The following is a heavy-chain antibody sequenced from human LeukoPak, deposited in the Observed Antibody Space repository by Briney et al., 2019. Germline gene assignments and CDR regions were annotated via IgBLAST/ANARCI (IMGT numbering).Heavy chain of an antibody. J-gene: IGHJ5*02. D-gene: IGHD2-21*01. CDR2: IYYSGNT. CDR1: GGSISNSNYH. CDR3: ARTILPRWWFDP. V-gene: IGHV4-39*01. Sequence: SSETLSLTCTASGGSISNSNYHWGWIRQSPGKGLEWIGSIYYSGNTYYNPSLKGRVTISVDTSQNQFSLILSSVTAADTAVYYCARTILPRWWFDPWGQGTLVTDSS.